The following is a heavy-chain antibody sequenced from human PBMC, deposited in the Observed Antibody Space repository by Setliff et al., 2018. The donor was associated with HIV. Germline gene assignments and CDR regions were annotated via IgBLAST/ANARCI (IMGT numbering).Heavy chain of an antibody. D-gene: IGHD7-27*01. J-gene: IGHJ4*02. V-gene: IGHV3-20*04. CDR1: GFMFNDYG. Sequence: GGSLRLSCVGSGFMFNDYGMSWVRQAPGKGLEWVAGISWDGIKTTYGDSVRGRFTISRDNVEKSVYLQMNKLRNEDTARYYCARDHYLGLDYWGQGSLVTVSS. CDR3: ARDHYLGLDY. CDR2: ISWDGIKT.